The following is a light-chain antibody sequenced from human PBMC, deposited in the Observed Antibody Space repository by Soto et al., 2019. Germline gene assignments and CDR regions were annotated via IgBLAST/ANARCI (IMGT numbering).Light chain of an antibody. CDR3: QSYDSSLSGVV. Sequence: QSVLTQPPSVSGAPGQRVTISCTGSSSNIGAGYDVHWYQQLPGTAPKLLIYGNSNRPSGVPDRFSGSKSDTSASLAIPGLQAEDEADYYCQSYDSSLSGVVFGGGTKLTVL. CDR2: GNS. CDR1: SSNIGAGYD. V-gene: IGLV1-40*01. J-gene: IGLJ2*01.